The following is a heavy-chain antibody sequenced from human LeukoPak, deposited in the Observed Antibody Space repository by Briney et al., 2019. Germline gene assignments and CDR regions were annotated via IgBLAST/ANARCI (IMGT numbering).Heavy chain of an antibody. V-gene: IGHV3-74*01. CDR2: MNSDGSSI. D-gene: IGHD2-2*01. Sequence: GGSLRLSCAASGFIFSTYWMHWVRQAPGKGLVWVSRMNSDGSSISYADSVKGRFTISRDNAKNTLYLQMNNLRPEDTAVYYCVPQEDCSRTTCQFDYWGPGTLVTVSS. J-gene: IGHJ4*02. CDR1: GFIFSTYW. CDR3: VPQEDCSRTTCQFDY.